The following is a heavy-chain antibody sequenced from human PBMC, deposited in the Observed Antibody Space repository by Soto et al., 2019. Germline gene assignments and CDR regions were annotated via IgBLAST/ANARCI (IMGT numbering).Heavy chain of an antibody. CDR2: IIPIFGTA. J-gene: IGHJ4*02. Sequence: SVKVSCKASGGTFSSYAISWVRQAPGQGLEWMGGIIPIFGTANYAQKFQGRVTITADESTSTAYMELSSLRSEDTAVYYCARVAYGDYGIYYFDYWGQGTLVTVSS. CDR3: ARVAYGDYGIYYFDY. D-gene: IGHD4-17*01. V-gene: IGHV1-69*13. CDR1: GGTFSSYA.